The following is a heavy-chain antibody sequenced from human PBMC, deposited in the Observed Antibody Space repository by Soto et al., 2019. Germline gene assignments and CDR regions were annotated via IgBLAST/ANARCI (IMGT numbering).Heavy chain of an antibody. CDR3: ARIKVGATKAFDY. Sequence: ASVKVSCKASGYTFTTNNMHCVRQAPGQRLEWMGWINTGNGNTKYAQKFQGRVTISRDTSASTAYMELSSLRSEDTAVYYCARIKVGATKAFDYWGQGTPVTVSS. V-gene: IGHV1-3*04. D-gene: IGHD1-26*01. CDR1: GYTFTTNN. J-gene: IGHJ4*02. CDR2: INTGNGNT.